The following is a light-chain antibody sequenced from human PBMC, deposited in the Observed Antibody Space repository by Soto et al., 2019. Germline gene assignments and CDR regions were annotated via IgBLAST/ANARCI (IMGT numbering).Light chain of an antibody. Sequence: ENVLTQSPGTLSLSPGERATLSCRASQSISSTYLAWYQQKPGQPPRLLMYGASNRATGFPDRFSGSGSGTDFTLTISRLEPEDFAVYYCQQYSGSPPLTFGGGTKVEIK. J-gene: IGKJ4*01. CDR3: QQYSGSPPLT. V-gene: IGKV3-20*01. CDR2: GAS. CDR1: QSISSTY.